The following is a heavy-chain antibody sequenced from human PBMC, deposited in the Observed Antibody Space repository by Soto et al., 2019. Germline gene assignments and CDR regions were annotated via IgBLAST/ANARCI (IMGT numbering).Heavy chain of an antibody. CDR1: GFTFSSYA. CDR3: AKGPAYYDFWSGYYTEMYFDY. V-gene: IGHV3-23*01. CDR2: ISGSGGST. D-gene: IGHD3-3*01. Sequence: GGSLRLSCAASGFTFSSYAMSWVRQAPGKGLEWVSAISGSGGSTYYADSVKGRFTISRDNSKNTLYLQMNSLRAEDTAVYYCAKGPAYYDFWSGYYTEMYFDYWGQGTLVTVS. J-gene: IGHJ4*02.